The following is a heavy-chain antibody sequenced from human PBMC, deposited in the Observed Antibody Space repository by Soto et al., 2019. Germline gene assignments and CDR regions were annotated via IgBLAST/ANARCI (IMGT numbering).Heavy chain of an antibody. J-gene: IGHJ4*02. D-gene: IGHD2-15*01. V-gene: IGHV4-34*01. CDR2: INHSGST. CDR3: ARARDIVVVVAHGRFDY. CDR1: GGSFSGYY. Sequence: QVQLQQWGAGLLKPSETLSLTCAVYGGSFSGYYWSWIRQPPGKGLEWIGEINHSGSTNYNPSLKSRVTISVDTSKNQFSLKLSSVTAADTAVYYCARARDIVVVVAHGRFDYWGQGTLVTVSS.